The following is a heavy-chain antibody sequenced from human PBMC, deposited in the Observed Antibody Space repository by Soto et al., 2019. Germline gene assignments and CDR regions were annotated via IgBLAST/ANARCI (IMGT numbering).Heavy chain of an antibody. J-gene: IGHJ6*02. CDR2: INHSGST. CDR3: ARGPSLYYYGSGSLLGDYYGMDV. CDR1: GGSFSGYY. V-gene: IGHV4-34*01. D-gene: IGHD3-10*01. Sequence: SETLSLTCAVYGGSFSGYYWSWIRQPPGKGLEWIGEINHSGSTNYNPSLKSRVTISVGTSKNQFSLKLSSVTAADTAVYYGARGPSLYYYGSGSLLGDYYGMDVWGQGTTVTVYS.